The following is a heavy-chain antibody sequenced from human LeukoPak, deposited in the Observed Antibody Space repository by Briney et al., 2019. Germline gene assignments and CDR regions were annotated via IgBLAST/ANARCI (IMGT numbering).Heavy chain of an antibody. J-gene: IGHJ4*02. Sequence: SETLSLTCTVSGDSINSGNSHWTWIRQPPGKGLEWLGSVYDSWNNYYNPSLESRITMSVDTSKNQYSLELSSVIAAVTAVYYCASYFVGNGGRGYWGQGALVTVSS. CDR1: GDSINSGNSH. CDR2: VYDSWNN. CDR3: ASYFVGNGGRGY. V-gene: IGHV4-30-4*01. D-gene: IGHD3-10*02.